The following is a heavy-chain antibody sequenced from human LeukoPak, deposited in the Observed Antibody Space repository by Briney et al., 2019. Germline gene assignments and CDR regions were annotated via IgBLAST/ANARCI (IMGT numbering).Heavy chain of an antibody. CDR1: GFNFGNYG. J-gene: IGHJ4*02. Sequence: PGGSLRLSFAASGFNFGNYGMNWVRQAPGTGLEWVSYISSSGSTIYYADSVKGRFTISRDNAKNSLYLQMNSLRAEDTAVYYCARVDLGSGWYAGYWGQGTLVTVSS. V-gene: IGHV3-48*04. D-gene: IGHD6-19*01. CDR3: ARVDLGSGWYAGY. CDR2: ISSSGSTI.